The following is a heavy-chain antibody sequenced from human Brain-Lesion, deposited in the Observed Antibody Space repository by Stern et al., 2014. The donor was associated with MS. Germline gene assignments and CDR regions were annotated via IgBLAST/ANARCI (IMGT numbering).Heavy chain of an antibody. CDR1: GFSFSTYA. CDR2: ISGRGGAT. CDR3: AKWPHHIAVAGTRYFQH. V-gene: IGHV3-23*04. Sequence: EMQLVESGGGLEQPGGSLRLSCAASGFSFSTYAMSWVRQTPGKGLQWVSVISGRGGATYYADYVKGGFTISRDNSKNTLYLQMESLRADDTAVYYCAKWPHHIAVAGTRYFQHWGQGTLVTVSS. J-gene: IGHJ1*01. D-gene: IGHD6-19*01.